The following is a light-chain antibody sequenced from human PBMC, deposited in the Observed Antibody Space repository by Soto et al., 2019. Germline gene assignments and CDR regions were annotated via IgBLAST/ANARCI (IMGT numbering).Light chain of an antibody. CDR1: SSDVGGYNY. J-gene: IGLJ3*02. CDR2: EVT. V-gene: IGLV2-8*01. Sequence: QSALTQPPSASGSPGQSVTISCTGTSSDVGGYNYVSWYQQYPGRAPKLMIYEVTKRPSGVPDRFSASKSGNTASLTVSGLQAEDEADYYCSSYAASNNLYLVFGGGTKLTVL. CDR3: SSYAASNNLYLV.